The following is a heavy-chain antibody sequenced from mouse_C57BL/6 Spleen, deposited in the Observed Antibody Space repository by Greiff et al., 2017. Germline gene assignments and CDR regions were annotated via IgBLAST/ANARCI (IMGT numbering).Heavy chain of an antibody. V-gene: IGHV1-22*01. J-gene: IGHJ2*01. Sequence: SGPELVKPGASVKMSCKASGYTFTDYNMHWVKQSPGKSLEWIGYINPNHGGTRYNQKFKGKATLTVNKSSSTAYMELRSLTSEDSAVYYCAIQWYSNYVFDYWGQGTTLTVSS. CDR1: GYTFTDYN. CDR2: INPNHGGT. CDR3: AIQWYSNYVFDY. D-gene: IGHD2-5*01.